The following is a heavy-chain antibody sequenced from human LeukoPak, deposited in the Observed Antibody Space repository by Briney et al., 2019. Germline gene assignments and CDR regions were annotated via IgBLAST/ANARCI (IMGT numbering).Heavy chain of an antibody. CDR2: IYHSGST. CDR3: ARGRAGYCSSTSCRRGRGFDY. J-gene: IGHJ4*02. D-gene: IGHD2-2*01. CDR1: GYSISSGYY. Sequence: SETLSLXCAVSGYSISSGYYWGWIRQPPGKGLEWIGSIYHSGSTYYNPSLKSRVTISVDTSKNQFSLKLSSVTAADTAVYYCARGRAGYCSSTSCRRGRGFDYWGQGTLVTVSS. V-gene: IGHV4-38-2*01.